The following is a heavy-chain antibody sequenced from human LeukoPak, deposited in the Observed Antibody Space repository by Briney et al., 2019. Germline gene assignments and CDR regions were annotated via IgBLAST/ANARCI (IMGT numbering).Heavy chain of an antibody. D-gene: IGHD5-18*01. CDR2: MSQDGSEK. J-gene: IGHJ4*02. Sequence: PGGSLRLSCVASGFIFSSYWMSWVRQAPGKGLEWVAIMSQDGSEKKYVDSVKGRFTISRDNTKNTVYLQMNSLRAEDTAVYYCARGGGYILDNCGQGTLVTVSS. V-gene: IGHV3-7*01. CDR3: ARGGGYILDN. CDR1: GFIFSSYW.